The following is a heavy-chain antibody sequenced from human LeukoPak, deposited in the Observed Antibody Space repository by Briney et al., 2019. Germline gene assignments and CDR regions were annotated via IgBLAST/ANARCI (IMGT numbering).Heavy chain of an antibody. CDR1: GGSISSSNYY. V-gene: IGHV4-39*01. CDR2: IYYSGST. D-gene: IGHD6-19*01. CDR3: ARLGSSAPLYYFDY. Sequence: PSETLSLTCTVSGGSISSSNYYWGWIRQPPGKGLEWIGNIYYSGSTYYNPDLKSRVTISADTSKNQFSLKLSSVTAADSAMYYCARLGSSAPLYYFDYWGQGTLVTVSS. J-gene: IGHJ4*02.